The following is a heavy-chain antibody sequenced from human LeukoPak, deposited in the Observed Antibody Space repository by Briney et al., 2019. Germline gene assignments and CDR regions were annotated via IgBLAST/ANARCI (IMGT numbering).Heavy chain of an antibody. Sequence: IYHSGSTYYNPSLKSRVTISVDRSKNQFSLKLSSVTAADTAVYYCARGLLSSARLSWFDPWGQGTLVTVSS. D-gene: IGHD2-15*01. CDR3: ARGLLSSARLSWFDP. J-gene: IGHJ5*02. V-gene: IGHV4-30-2*01. CDR2: IYHSGST.